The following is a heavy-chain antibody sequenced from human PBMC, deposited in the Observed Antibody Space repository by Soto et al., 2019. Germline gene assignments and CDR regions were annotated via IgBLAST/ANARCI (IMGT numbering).Heavy chain of an antibody. V-gene: IGHV3-30-3*01. CDR2: ISYDGSNK. CDR1: GFTFSSYA. CDR3: AKGYEKGPYYYYGMDV. D-gene: IGHD3-16*01. J-gene: IGHJ6*02. Sequence: GGSLRLSCAASGFTFSSYAMHWVRQAPGKGLEWVAVISYDGSNKYYADSVKGRLTICRDNSKNTLYLQMNSLRAEDAAVYYCAKGYEKGPYYYYGMDVWGQGTTVTVSS.